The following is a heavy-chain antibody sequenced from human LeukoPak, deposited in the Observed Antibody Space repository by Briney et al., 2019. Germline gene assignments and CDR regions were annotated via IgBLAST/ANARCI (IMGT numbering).Heavy chain of an antibody. Sequence: SQTLSLTCAISGDSLSNNNVAWNWIRQSPSRGLEWLGRTYYRSKWNTDYAVSVKSRITINSDTSKNQFSLQLKSVTPEDTAVYYCARGCYSSFDYWDQGTLVTVSS. D-gene: IGHD5-18*01. CDR1: GDSLSNNNVA. CDR2: TYYRSKWNT. CDR3: ARGCYSSFDY. V-gene: IGHV6-1*01. J-gene: IGHJ4*02.